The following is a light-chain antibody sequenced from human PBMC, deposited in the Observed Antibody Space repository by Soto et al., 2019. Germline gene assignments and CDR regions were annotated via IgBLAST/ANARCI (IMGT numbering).Light chain of an antibody. CDR3: SSYTSSSTLV. Sequence: QSALTQPRSVSGSPGQSVTISCIGTSSDVGTYNYVSWFQHHPGKAPKLMLYDVNKRPSGVPDRFSGSKSGNMASLTISGLQAEDEADYYCSSYTSSSTLVFGTGTKLTVL. J-gene: IGLJ1*01. CDR1: SSDVGTYNY. V-gene: IGLV2-11*01. CDR2: DVN.